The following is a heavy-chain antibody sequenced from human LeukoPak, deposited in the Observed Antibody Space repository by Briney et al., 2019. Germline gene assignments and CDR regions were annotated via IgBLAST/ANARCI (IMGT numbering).Heavy chain of an antibody. J-gene: IGHJ4*02. V-gene: IGHV3-73*01. CDR1: GFTFSDSV. CDR2: IRGKANSYAT. CDR3: TCGSGWYSPDY. Sequence: GGSLKLSCAASGFTFSDSVMHWVRQASGKGLEWVGRIRGKANSYATVYAASVKGRFTISRDDSKNTAYLQMNSLKTKDTAVYYCTCGSGWYSPDYWGQGTLVTVSS. D-gene: IGHD6-13*01.